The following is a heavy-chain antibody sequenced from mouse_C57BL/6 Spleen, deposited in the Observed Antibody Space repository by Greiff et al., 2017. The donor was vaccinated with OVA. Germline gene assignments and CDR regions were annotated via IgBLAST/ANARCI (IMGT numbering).Heavy chain of an antibody. V-gene: IGHV5-17*01. CDR1: GFTFSDYG. J-gene: IGHJ4*01. D-gene: IGHD3-1*01. Sequence: EVKLVESGGGLVKPGGSLKLSCAASGFTFSDYGMHWVRQAPEKGLEWVAYISSGSSTIYYADTVKGRFTISRDNAKNTLFLQMTSLRSEDTAMYYCARRRGDYYYAMDYWGQGTSVTVSS. CDR2: ISSGSSTI. CDR3: ARRRGDYYYAMDY.